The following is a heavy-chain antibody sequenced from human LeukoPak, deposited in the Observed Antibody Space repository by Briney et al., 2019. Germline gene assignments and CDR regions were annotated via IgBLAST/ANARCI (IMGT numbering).Heavy chain of an antibody. V-gene: IGHV4-31*03. CDR3: ARVGAGRRGYCSGGSCLGDPRLNAFYYFDY. Sequence: SRTLSLTCTVSGGSISSGGYYWSWIRQHPGKGLEWIGYIYYSGSTYYNPSLKSRVTISVDTSKNQFSLKLSSVTATDTAVYYCARVGAGRRGYCSGGSCLGDPRLNAFYYFDYWGQGTLVTVSS. CDR2: IYYSGST. CDR1: GGSISSGGYY. D-gene: IGHD2-15*01. J-gene: IGHJ4*02.